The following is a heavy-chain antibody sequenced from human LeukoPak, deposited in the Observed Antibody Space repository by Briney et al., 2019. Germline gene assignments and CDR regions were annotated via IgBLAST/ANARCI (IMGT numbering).Heavy chain of an antibody. J-gene: IGHJ4*02. CDR3: ARDRFYDDSGFRRLDF. CDR2: IYFRGTT. V-gene: IGHV4-59*01. Sequence: SETLSLTCNVSGRPISDYYWSWIRQPPGKGLEWIGYIYFRGTTNYSPSFQSRVSISVDTSKNQFSLRLTSVTAADTAVYYCARDRFYDDSGFRRLDFWGQGLLVTVSS. D-gene: IGHD3-22*01. CDR1: GRPISDYY.